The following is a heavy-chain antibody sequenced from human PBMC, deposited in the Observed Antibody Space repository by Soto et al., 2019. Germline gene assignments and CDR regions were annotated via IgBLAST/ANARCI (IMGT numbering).Heavy chain of an antibody. J-gene: IGHJ4*02. CDR3: ARGVSAGVDY. Sequence: SLKGYCKTSGYGYTSLDINCVRQTAGQGLEWMGWMQPSTGRTGYAQKFQGRVTMTRDTSINTAYMELTTLTSDDTAFYYCARGVSAGVDYWGQGTLVTGSS. D-gene: IGHD1-26*01. CDR1: GYGYTSLD. CDR2: MQPSTGRT. V-gene: IGHV1-8*01.